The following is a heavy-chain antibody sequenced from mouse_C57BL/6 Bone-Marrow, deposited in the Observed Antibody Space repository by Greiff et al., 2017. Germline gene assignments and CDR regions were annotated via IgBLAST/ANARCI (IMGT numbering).Heavy chain of an antibody. Sequence: QVQLKESGAELVRPGASVTLSCKASGYTFTDYEMNWVKQTPVHGLEWIGAIDPETGGTAYNQKFKGKAILTADKSSSTAYMELRSLTSEDSAVYYCTRFLCAMDYWGQGTSVTVSS. CDR2: IDPETGGT. CDR3: TRFLCAMDY. D-gene: IGHD6-5*01. CDR1: GYTFTDYE. J-gene: IGHJ4*01. V-gene: IGHV1-15*01.